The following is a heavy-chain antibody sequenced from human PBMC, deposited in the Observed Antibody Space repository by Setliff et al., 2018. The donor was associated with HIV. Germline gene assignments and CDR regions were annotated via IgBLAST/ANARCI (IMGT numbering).Heavy chain of an antibody. Sequence: PSETLSLTWAVYGGSFSGYYWSWIRQPPGKGLEWIGYIYYSGSTYYNPSLKSRVTISVDTSKNQLTLKLTSLTAADTGVYYCAGDFLNAGFDYWGRGSLVTVSS. CDR3: AGDFLNAGFDY. D-gene: IGHD2-21*01. V-gene: IGHV4-34*01. CDR2: IYYSGST. J-gene: IGHJ4*02. CDR1: GGSFSGYY.